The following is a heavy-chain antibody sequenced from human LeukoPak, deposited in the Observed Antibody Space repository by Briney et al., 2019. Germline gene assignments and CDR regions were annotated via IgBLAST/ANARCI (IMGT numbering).Heavy chain of an antibody. CDR1: GGSFSGYY. Sequence: PSETLSLTCAVYGGSFSGYYWSWVRQPPGKGLEWIGEINHSGSTNYNPSLKSRVTISVDTSKNQFSLKLSSVTAADTAVYYCASPYNFDYWGRGTLVTVSS. J-gene: IGHJ4*02. D-gene: IGHD5-24*01. V-gene: IGHV4-34*01. CDR2: INHSGST. CDR3: ASPYNFDY.